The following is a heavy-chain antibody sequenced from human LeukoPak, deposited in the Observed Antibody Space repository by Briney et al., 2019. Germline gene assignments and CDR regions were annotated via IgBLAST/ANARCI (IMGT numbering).Heavy chain of an antibody. Sequence: PGGSLRLSCAASGFTFSSYSMNWVRQAPGKGLEWVSYISSNTIYYADSVKGRFTISRDNAKNSLYRQMNSLRAEDTAVYYCARDTAYAFDIWGQGTMVTVSS. CDR2: ISSNTI. J-gene: IGHJ3*02. V-gene: IGHV3-48*01. D-gene: IGHD5-18*01. CDR1: GFTFSSYS. CDR3: ARDTAYAFDI.